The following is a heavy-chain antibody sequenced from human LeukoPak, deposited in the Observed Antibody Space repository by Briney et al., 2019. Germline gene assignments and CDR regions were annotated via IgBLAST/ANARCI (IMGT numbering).Heavy chain of an antibody. CDR2: ITGSGGAT. D-gene: IGHD3-22*01. V-gene: IGHV3-23*01. CDR3: AKSATYYDSSGYGD. J-gene: IGHJ4*02. Sequence: GGSLRLSCAASGFTFSTYAVNWVRRAPGKGLEWVSAITGSGGATYYADSVKGRFTISRDNSKNTLYLQMNSLRAEDTAVYYCAKSATYYDSSGYGDWGQGTLVTVSS. CDR1: GFTFSTYA.